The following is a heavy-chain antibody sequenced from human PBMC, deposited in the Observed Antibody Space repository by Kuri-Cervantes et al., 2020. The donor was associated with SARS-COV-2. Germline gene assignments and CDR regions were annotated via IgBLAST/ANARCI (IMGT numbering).Heavy chain of an antibody. D-gene: IGHD1-26*01. CDR1: GFTFSSYA. J-gene: IGHJ5*02. Sequence: GGSPRLSCAASGFTFSSYAMHWVRQAPGKGLERVAVISYDGSNKYYADSVKGRFTISRDNSKNTLYLQMNSLRAEDTAVYYCARAYSGSYYSWFDPWGQGTLVTVSS. CDR3: ARAYSGSYYSWFDP. V-gene: IGHV3-30-3*01. CDR2: ISYDGSNK.